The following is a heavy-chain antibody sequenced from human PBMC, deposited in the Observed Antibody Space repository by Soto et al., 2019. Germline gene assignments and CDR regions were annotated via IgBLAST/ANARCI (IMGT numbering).Heavy chain of an antibody. D-gene: IGHD1-26*01. CDR2: SNHSGGT. CDR3: ARGRGGAREYFYDGMDV. CDR1: GGSLSGYY. J-gene: IGHJ6*02. Sequence: QVQLHQWGAGLLKPSETLSLTCGVYGGSLSGYYWTWVRQPPGRGLEWIGESNHSGGTQYNPSLQTRFNISLDMSKNQFSLKLNAVTAADTAADYCARGRGGAREYFYDGMDVWGQGTTVTVSS. V-gene: IGHV4-34*01.